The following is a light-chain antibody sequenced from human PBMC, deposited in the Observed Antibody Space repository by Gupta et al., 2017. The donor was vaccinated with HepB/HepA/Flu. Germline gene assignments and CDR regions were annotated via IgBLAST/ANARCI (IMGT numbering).Light chain of an antibody. V-gene: IGLV2-14*03. Sequence: QSALTQPASVSVSPGQSITIPCTGTSGDVGAYNYVSWYQQYPGKAPKVIIYDVSARPPGVSYRFAGSKSGNTTSLTISGLQAEDEADYYCCSYRSSNTLFVFGTGTKVTVL. CDR2: DVS. J-gene: IGLJ1*01. CDR1: SGDVGAYNY. CDR3: CSYRSSNTLFV.